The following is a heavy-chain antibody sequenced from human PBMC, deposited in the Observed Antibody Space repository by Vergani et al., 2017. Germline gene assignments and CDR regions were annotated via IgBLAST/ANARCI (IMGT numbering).Heavy chain of an antibody. CDR3: ARDSSQYSYGDPLDT. J-gene: IGHJ5*02. CDR2: VNKRGNT. V-gene: IGHV4-61*08. Sequence: QVRLQESGPRLVKPSATLSLTCTVSGASMSALYRDEHYWTWLRLSPGKGLEWIGFVNKRGNTRYNPSLRDRLTMSVDMSRNMFSLKVNSMTAADTAVYYCARDSSQYSYGDPLDTWGQGILINVAS. CDR1: GASMSALYRDEHY. D-gene: IGHD5-18*01.